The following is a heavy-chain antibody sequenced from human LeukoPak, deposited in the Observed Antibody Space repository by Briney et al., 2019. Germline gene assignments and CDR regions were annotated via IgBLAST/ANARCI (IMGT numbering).Heavy chain of an antibody. Sequence: TGGSLRLSCAASGFTFSSYAMSWVRQAPGKGLEWVSAISGSGGSTYYADSVKGRFTISRDNSKNTLYLQMNSLRAEDTAVYYCARGVGYYDFWGGYSWGQGTLVTVSS. CDR1: GFTFSSYA. J-gene: IGHJ4*02. CDR2: ISGSGGST. V-gene: IGHV3-23*01. CDR3: ARGVGYYDFWGGYS. D-gene: IGHD3-3*01.